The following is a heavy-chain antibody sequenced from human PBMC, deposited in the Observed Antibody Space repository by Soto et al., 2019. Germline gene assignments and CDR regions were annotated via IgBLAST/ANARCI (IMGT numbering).Heavy chain of an antibody. CDR1: GGSISSGGYY. CDR2: IYYSGST. J-gene: IGHJ4*01. CDR3: ASLNPEVIDH. V-gene: IGHV4-31*03. D-gene: IGHD3-22*01. Sequence: LTYSVSGGSISSGGYYGSWIRQHPGKGLEWIGYIYYSGSTYYNPSLKSRVTISVDTSKNQFSLKLSSVTAAETAGYYCASLNPEVIDHYGQGSLVIVSS.